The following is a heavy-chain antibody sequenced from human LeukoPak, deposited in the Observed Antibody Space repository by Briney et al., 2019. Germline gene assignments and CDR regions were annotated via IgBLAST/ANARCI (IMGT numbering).Heavy chain of an antibody. CDR1: GFTFSSYS. CDR3: ARDLSATARAYAY. V-gene: IGHV3-21*01. D-gene: IGHD2-15*01. Sequence: SGGSLRLSCAASGFTFSSYSMNWVRQAPGKGLEWVSFIAISGTYITYADSVKGRFTISRDNAKHSLYLQMNSLRAEDTAVYYCARDLSATARAYAYWGQGTLVTVSS. CDR2: IAISGTYI. J-gene: IGHJ4*02.